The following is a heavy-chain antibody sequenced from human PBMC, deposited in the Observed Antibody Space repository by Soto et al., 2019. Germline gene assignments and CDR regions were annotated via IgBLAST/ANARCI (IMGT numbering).Heavy chain of an antibody. CDR3: ATWHEREHPYDV. CDR1: GLTISGKKY. Sequence: DVQLVESGGGLIQPGESLRLSCAAFGLTISGKKYVAWVRQAPGKGLEWVSALYDVDGSFYADSVKGRFTTSSDSSKTTVYLQINELRPDDTAVYYCATWHEREHPYDVWGQATTVTVSS. J-gene: IGHJ3*01. D-gene: IGHD1-1*01. V-gene: IGHV3-53*01. CDR2: LYDVDGS.